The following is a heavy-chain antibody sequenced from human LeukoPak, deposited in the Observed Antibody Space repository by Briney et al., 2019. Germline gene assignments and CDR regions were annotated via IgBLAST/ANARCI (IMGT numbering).Heavy chain of an antibody. D-gene: IGHD3-9*01. Sequence: GGSLRLSCAASGFTFSSYAMSWVRQAPGKGLEWVSAISGSGGSTYYADSVKGRFTISRDNSKNTLYLQMNSLRAEDTAVYYCVKGKYYDILTGYKYYFDYWGQGTLVTVSS. V-gene: IGHV3-23*01. CDR1: GFTFSSYA. CDR3: VKGKYYDILTGYKYYFDY. J-gene: IGHJ4*02. CDR2: ISGSGGST.